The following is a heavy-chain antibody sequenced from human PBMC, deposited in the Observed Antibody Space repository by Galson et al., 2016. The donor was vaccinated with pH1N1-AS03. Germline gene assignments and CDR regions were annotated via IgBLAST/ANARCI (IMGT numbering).Heavy chain of an antibody. Sequence: ETLSLTCTVSGGSISDNNWWGWVRQSPEKGLEWIGEIYHSGGSNYHPSLESRVTMSVDKSKNQFSLKVSSVTAADTAVYYCARRFSERLVNDYHEVFDIWGQGTMVAVSS. CDR1: GGSISDNNW. D-gene: IGHD3-16*01. J-gene: IGHJ3*02. CDR3: ARRFSERLVNDYHEVFDI. V-gene: IGHV4-4*02. CDR2: IYHSGGS.